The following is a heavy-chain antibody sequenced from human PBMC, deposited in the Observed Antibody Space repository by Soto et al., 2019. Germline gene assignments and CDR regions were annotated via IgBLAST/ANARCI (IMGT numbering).Heavy chain of an antibody. D-gene: IGHD2-2*01. J-gene: IGHJ3*02. CDR2: IHYSGST. V-gene: IGHV4-31*03. Sequence: QVQLQESGPGLVRPSQTLSLTCTVSGGSINSGGYFWSWLRQRPGKGLDWIGYIHYSGSTYDNPSLRSRVSISQDTSKNQFFLKVTTVTAADTAVFYCARVVPSCSSGAKQYAFDIWGQGTMVTVSS. CDR3: ARVVPSCSSGAKQYAFDI. CDR1: GGSINSGGYF.